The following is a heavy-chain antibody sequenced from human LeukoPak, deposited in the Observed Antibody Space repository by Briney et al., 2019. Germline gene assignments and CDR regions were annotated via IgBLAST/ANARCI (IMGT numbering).Heavy chain of an antibody. J-gene: IGHJ4*02. V-gene: IGHV3-33*01. CDR3: ARDMGQWLASDY. CDR2: IWFDGSKK. Sequence: RGSLRLSCAASGFTFSSYGMFWVRQAPGKGLEWVTLIWFDGSKKYYADSVKGRFTISRDNSKSTLYLQMNSLRAEDTAVYYCARDMGQWLASDYWGQGTLVTVSS. CDR1: GFTFSSYG. D-gene: IGHD6-19*01.